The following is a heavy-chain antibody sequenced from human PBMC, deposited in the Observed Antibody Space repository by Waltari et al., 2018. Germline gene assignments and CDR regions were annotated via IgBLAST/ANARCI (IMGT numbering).Heavy chain of an antibody. D-gene: IGHD2-15*01. Sequence: QLQLQESGPGLVKPSETLSLTCTVSGGSISSSSYYWGWIRQPPGKGLEWIGSIYYSGSTYYNPSLKSRVTISVDTSKNQFSLKLSSVTAADTAVYYCARDGPSTPFDPWGQGTLVTVSS. CDR2: IYYSGST. V-gene: IGHV4-39*07. CDR3: ARDGPSTPFDP. CDR1: GGSISSSSYY. J-gene: IGHJ5*02.